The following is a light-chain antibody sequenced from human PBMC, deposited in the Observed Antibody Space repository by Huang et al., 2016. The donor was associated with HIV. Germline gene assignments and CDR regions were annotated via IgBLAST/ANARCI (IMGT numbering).Light chain of an antibody. Sequence: EIVMTQSPPTLSVSPGERATLSCRASQSISRLAWYQQKPGQAPRLLISDASSRATGSPPRFSGAGAGTDFTLTISSLQSEDFALYYCQQYDDWPPWTFGQGTKVEMK. V-gene: IGKV3-15*01. CDR3: QQYDDWPPWT. J-gene: IGKJ1*01. CDR1: QSISR. CDR2: DAS.